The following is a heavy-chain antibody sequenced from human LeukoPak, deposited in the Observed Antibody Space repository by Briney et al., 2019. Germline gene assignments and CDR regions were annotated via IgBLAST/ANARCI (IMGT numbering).Heavy chain of an antibody. Sequence: EASVKVSCKASGYTFTSYGISWVRQAPGQGLEWMGWISAYNGNTNYAQKFQGRVTMTRDTSISTAYMELSRLRSDDTAVYYCARIVVVPAATTGFDPWGQGTLVTVSS. D-gene: IGHD2-2*01. CDR2: ISAYNGNT. J-gene: IGHJ5*02. V-gene: IGHV1-18*01. CDR3: ARIVVVPAATTGFDP. CDR1: GYTFTSYG.